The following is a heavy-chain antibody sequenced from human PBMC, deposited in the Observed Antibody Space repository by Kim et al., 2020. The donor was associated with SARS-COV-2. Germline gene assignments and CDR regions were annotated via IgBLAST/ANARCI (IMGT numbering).Heavy chain of an antibody. J-gene: IGHJ5*02. CDR1: GGSISSGGYY. V-gene: IGHV4-31*03. CDR3: ARAWGVLRFLEWFDP. D-gene: IGHD3-3*01. Sequence: SETLSLTCTVSGGSISSGGYYWSWIRQHPGKGLEWIGYIYYSGSTYYNPSLKSRVTISVDTSKNQFSLKLSSVTAADTAVYYCARAWGVLRFLEWFDPWGQGTLVTVSS. CDR2: IYYSGST.